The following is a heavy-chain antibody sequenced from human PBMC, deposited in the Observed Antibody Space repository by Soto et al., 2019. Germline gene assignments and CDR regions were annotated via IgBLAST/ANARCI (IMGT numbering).Heavy chain of an antibody. Sequence: SETLSLTYAVSGGSIGGGGYSWSWIRQPPGKGLEWIGYIYHSGSTYYNPSLKSRVTISVDRSKNQFSLKLSSVTAADTAVYYCARVPDRWGQGTLVTVSS. CDR3: ARVPDR. CDR2: IYHSGST. D-gene: IGHD2-2*01. CDR1: GGSIGGGGYS. V-gene: IGHV4-30-2*01. J-gene: IGHJ5*02.